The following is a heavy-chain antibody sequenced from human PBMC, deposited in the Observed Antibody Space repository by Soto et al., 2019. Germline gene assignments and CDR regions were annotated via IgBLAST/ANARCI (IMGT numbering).Heavy chain of an antibody. Sequence: ASVKVSCKASGYTFIGYYMHWVRQAPGQGLEWMGWINPNSGVTNVAQKFQGRVTMTSDSSITTAYMDLGRLTSDDTAMYYCARDTGYCSGGGCYPSAYWGQGTLVTVSS. CDR3: ARDTGYCSGGGCYPSAY. CDR2: INPNSGVT. V-gene: IGHV1-2*02. CDR1: GYTFIGYY. D-gene: IGHD2-15*01. J-gene: IGHJ4*02.